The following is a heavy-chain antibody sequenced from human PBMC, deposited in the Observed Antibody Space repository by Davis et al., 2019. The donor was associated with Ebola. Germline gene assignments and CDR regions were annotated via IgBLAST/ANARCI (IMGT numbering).Heavy chain of an antibody. CDR1: GDSISSSGYS. V-gene: IGHV4-30-2*01. Sequence: PSETLSLTCAVSGDSISSSGYSWSWIRQPPGKGLEWIGYIYPTGHTYYSPSLKSRVTISVDRSKNQFSLNLQSVTAADRAVYYCAGWHGYRGLSDYWGQGTLVTV. CDR3: AGWHGYRGLSDY. D-gene: IGHD5-24*01. CDR2: IYPTGHT. J-gene: IGHJ4*02.